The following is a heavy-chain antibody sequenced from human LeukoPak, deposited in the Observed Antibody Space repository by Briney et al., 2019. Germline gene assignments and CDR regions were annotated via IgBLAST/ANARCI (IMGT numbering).Heavy chain of an antibody. V-gene: IGHV1-2*04. CDR3: ARGHSTRRAYCGGDCYGIDY. CDR2: INPNSGGT. Sequence: ASVKVSCKASGYIFTDYYMHWVRQAPGQGLEWMGWINPNSGGTNYAQKFQGWVTMTRDTSISTAYMELSRLRSDDTAVYYCARGHSTRRAYCGGDCYGIDYWGQGTLVTVSS. J-gene: IGHJ4*02. CDR1: GYIFTDYY. D-gene: IGHD2-21*02.